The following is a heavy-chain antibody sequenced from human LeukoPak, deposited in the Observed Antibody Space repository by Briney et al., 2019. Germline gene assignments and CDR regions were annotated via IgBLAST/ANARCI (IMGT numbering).Heavy chain of an antibody. CDR2: ISWNSGSI. J-gene: IGHJ4*02. CDR3: AKDRGYSSSSDFDY. V-gene: IGHV3-9*01. D-gene: IGHD6-6*01. CDR1: GFTFDDYA. Sequence: PGRSLRLSCAASGFTFDDYAMHWVRQAPGKGLEWVSGISWNSGSIGYADSVKGRFTISRDNAKNSLYLQMNSLSAEDTALYYCAKDRGYSSSSDFDYWGQGTLVTVSS.